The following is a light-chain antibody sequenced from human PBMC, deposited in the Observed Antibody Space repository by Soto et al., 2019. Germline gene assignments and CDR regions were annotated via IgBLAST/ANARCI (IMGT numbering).Light chain of an antibody. J-gene: IGKJ2*01. CDR3: QQSYSTPTT. Sequence: DMQMTQSPSSLSASVGDRVTITCRASQRISSSLNWYQQKPGKAPKPLIYAASSLQSGVPSRFSGSGSGTDFTLTISSLQPEDFATYYCQQSYSTPTTFGQGIKLEIK. CDR2: AAS. CDR1: QRISSS. V-gene: IGKV1-39*01.